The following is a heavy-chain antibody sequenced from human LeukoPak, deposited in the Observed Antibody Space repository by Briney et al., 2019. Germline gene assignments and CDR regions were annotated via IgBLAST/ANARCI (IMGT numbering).Heavy chain of an antibody. CDR1: GGSLSCYY. V-gene: IGHV4-59*01. J-gene: IGHJ3*02. CDR2: IYYSGST. D-gene: IGHD3-22*01. CDR3: ARGNYYDSSTHYRAFDI. Sequence: SETLSLTCTVSGGSLSCYYWNWIRQPPGKGLEWIGYIYYSGSTNYNPSLKSRVTISVDTSKNQFSLKLSSVTAADTAVYYCARGNYYDSSTHYRAFDIWGQGTMVTVSS.